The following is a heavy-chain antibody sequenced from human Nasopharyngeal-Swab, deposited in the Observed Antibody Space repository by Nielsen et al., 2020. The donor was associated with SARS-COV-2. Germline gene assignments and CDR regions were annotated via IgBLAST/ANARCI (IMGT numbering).Heavy chain of an antibody. D-gene: IGHD1-14*01. CDR2: ISSTGSTI. CDR1: GFTFSSYS. J-gene: IGHJ4*02. CDR3: ARERWRDHDFDA. V-gene: IGHV3-48*04. Sequence: GESLKISCAASGFTFSSYSMNWVRQAPGKGLEWVSYISSTGSTIYNADSVKGRFTVSRENAKNSMFLQMISLRAEDTAVYYCARERWRDHDFDAWGQGTLVIVSS.